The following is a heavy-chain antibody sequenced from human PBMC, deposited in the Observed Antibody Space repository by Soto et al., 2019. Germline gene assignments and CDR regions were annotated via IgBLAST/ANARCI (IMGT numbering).Heavy chain of an antibody. CDR1: GFTVSSNY. Sequence: GGSLRLSCAASGFTVSSNYMSWVRQAPGKGLEWVSVIYSGGSTYYADSVKGRFTISRHNSKNTLYLQMNSLRAEDTAVYYCSGYSSGCLDAFDICGQRTMVTVSS. CDR3: SGYSSGCLDAFDI. D-gene: IGHD6-19*01. V-gene: IGHV3-53*04. CDR2: IYSGGST. J-gene: IGHJ3*02.